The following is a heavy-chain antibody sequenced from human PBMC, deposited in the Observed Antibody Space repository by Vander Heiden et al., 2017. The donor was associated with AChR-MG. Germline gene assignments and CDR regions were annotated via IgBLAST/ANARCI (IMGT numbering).Heavy chain of an antibody. CDR1: GFTFSDQY. J-gene: IGHJ6*02. Sequence: EVQLVESGGGLVQPGGSRRLSCAASGFTFSDQYMDWVRQAPGKGLEWVGLAKNKAKSYTTEYAESVKGRVTISRDDSKNSLYRQMNSLKTEETAVYYCTRGASNMGRAPSYYGMDVWGQGTTVTVSS. CDR3: TRGASNMGRAPSYYGMDV. CDR2: AKNKAKSYTT. V-gene: IGHV3-72*01. D-gene: IGHD3-10*01.